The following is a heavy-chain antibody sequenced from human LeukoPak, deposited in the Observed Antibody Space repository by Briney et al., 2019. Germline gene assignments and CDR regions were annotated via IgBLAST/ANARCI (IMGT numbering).Heavy chain of an antibody. CDR1: GFSLSTRGVG. Sequence: SGPTLVKPTPTLTLTCTFSGFSLSTRGVGVGWIRQPPGKALEWLALIYWNDDKRYTPSLKSRLSITKNTSKTQVALTLTTLDPVDTASYYRAHKGVYDFCGGNSYFDYSGQGTLVTVSP. CDR2: IYWNDDK. J-gene: IGHJ4*02. V-gene: IGHV2-5*01. D-gene: IGHD3-3*01. CDR3: AHKGVYDFCGGNSYFDY.